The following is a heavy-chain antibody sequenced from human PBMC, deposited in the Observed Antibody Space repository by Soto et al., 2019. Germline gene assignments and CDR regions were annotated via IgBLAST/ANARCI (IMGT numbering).Heavy chain of an antibody. D-gene: IGHD6-13*01. V-gene: IGHV3-30-3*01. CDR2: ISYDGSNK. CDR1: GFTFSSYA. CDR3: ARRGPGTDFDY. Sequence: GGSLRLSCAASGFTFSSYAMHWVRQAPGKGLEWVAVISYDGSNKYYADSVKGRFTISRDNSKNTLYLQMNSLRAEDTAVYYCARRGPGTDFDYWGQGTLVTVSS. J-gene: IGHJ4*02.